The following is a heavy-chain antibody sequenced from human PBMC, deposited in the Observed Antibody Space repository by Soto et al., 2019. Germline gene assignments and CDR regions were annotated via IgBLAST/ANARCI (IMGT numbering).Heavy chain of an antibody. Sequence: EVQLLESGGGLVQPGGSLRLSCAASGFTFSSYAMSWVRQAPGKGLEWVSAISGSGGSTYYADSVKGRFTISRDNSKNTLYLQMNSLRAEDTAVYYCAKDQGITIFGVVPLDYWDQGTLVTVSS. J-gene: IGHJ4*02. D-gene: IGHD3-3*01. CDR3: AKDQGITIFGVVPLDY. V-gene: IGHV3-23*01. CDR2: ISGSGGST. CDR1: GFTFSSYA.